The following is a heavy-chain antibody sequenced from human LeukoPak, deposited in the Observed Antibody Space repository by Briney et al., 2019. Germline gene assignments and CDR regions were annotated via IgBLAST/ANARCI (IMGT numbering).Heavy chain of an antibody. Sequence: GGSLRLSCVASGFTFSSYWMSWVRQAPGKGLEWVAKIKQDGSGEYYLDSVKGRFTISRDNAKNSLYLQMNSLRAEDTAVYFCTTGYSSGWYNGGNYWGQGTLVTVSS. D-gene: IGHD6-19*01. CDR1: GFTFSSYW. V-gene: IGHV3-7*01. J-gene: IGHJ4*02. CDR3: TTGYSSGWYNGGNY. CDR2: IKQDGSGE.